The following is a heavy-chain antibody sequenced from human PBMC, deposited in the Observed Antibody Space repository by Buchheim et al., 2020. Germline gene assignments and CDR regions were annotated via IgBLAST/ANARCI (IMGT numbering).Heavy chain of an antibody. CDR3: ARWHCSGGSCYSDY. CDR1: GFSFSSYD. Sequence: EVRLVESGGGLVQPGGSLRLSCAASGFSFSSYDMHWVRQITGKGLEWVSGIGIGGDTYYSGSVKGRFSVSRENAKSSMYLQMNSLRVADTALYYCARWHCSGGSCYSDYWGQGTL. V-gene: IGHV3-13*04. CDR2: IGIGGDT. D-gene: IGHD2-15*01. J-gene: IGHJ4*02.